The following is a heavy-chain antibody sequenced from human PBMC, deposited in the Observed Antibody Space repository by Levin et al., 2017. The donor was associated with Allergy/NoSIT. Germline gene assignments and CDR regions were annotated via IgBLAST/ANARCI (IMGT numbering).Heavy chain of an antibody. D-gene: IGHD5-24*01. Sequence: PGGSLRLSCAASGFTFSSYAMSWVRQAPGKGLEWVSAISGSGGSTYYADSVKGRFTISRDNSKNTLYLQMNSLRAEDTAVYYCAKCRPIYRWLQENWFDPWGQGTLVTVSS. V-gene: IGHV3-23*01. CDR3: AKCRPIYRWLQENWFDP. CDR1: GFTFSSYA. CDR2: ISGSGGST. J-gene: IGHJ5*02.